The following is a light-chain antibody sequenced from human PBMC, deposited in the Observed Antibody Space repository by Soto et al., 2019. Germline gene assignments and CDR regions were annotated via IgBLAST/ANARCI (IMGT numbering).Light chain of an antibody. CDR2: AAS. CDR1: QGISSY. J-gene: IGKJ3*01. V-gene: IGKV1-8*01. Sequence: AIRMTQSPSSFSASTGDRVTITCRASQGISSYLAWYQKKPGKAPKLLIYAASTLQSGVPSRFSGSGSGTDFTLTISCLQSEDFATYYCQQYYSYPLTFGPGTKVVIK. CDR3: QQYYSYPLT.